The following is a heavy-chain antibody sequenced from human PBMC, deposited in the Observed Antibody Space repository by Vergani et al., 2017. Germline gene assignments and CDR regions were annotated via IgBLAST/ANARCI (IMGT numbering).Heavy chain of an antibody. J-gene: IGHJ4*02. CDR3: ARDNWNYGRAFDY. CDR1: GGSISSSSYY. V-gene: IGHV4-39*02. Sequence: QLQLQESGPGLVKPSETLSLTCTVSGGSISSSSYYWGWIRQPPGKGLEWIGSIYYSGSTYYNPSLKSRVTISVDTSKNQFSLKLSSVTAADTAVYYCARDNWNYGRAFDYWGQGTLVTVSS. D-gene: IGHD1-7*01. CDR2: IYYSGST.